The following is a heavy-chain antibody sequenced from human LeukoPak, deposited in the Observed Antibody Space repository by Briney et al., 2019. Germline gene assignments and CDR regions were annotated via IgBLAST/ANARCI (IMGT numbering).Heavy chain of an antibody. J-gene: IGHJ4*02. Sequence: GGSRRLSCAASGFTFSSYEMNWVRQAPGKGLEWVSYISSSGSTIYYADSVKGRFTISRDNAKNSLYLQMNSLRAEDTAVYYCARGVFVYFDYWGQGTLVTVSS. CDR2: ISSSGSTI. CDR3: ARGVFVYFDY. V-gene: IGHV3-48*03. CDR1: GFTFSSYE.